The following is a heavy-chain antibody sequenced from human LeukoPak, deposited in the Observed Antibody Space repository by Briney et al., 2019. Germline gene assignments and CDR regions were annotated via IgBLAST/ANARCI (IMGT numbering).Heavy chain of an antibody. CDR2: IWYDGSNK. D-gene: IGHD6-19*01. Sequence: GRSLRLSCAASGFSFSNFGMHWVRQAPGKGLEWVAVIWYDGSNKDYADSVKGRFTISRDNSKKTLHLQMNSLRADDTALYYGARGRFCTWGGCGWNAFDNWGQGTMVTVSS. J-gene: IGHJ3*02. V-gene: IGHV3-33*01. CDR1: GFSFSNFG. CDR3: ARGRFCTWGGCGWNAFDN.